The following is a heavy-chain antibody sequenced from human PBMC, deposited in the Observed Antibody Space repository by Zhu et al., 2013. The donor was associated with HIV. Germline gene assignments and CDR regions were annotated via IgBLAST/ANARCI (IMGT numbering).Heavy chain of an antibody. CDR3: ATVIDCVNGVCQAY. D-gene: IGHD2-8*01. CDR2: FNPENGET. Sequence: QVDLVQSGAEVKKPGASVKVSCKVSGSTVTELSMELGAPGSWTGLEWMGGFNPENGETIYAPDFQGRVALTDDTSTNTAYMEVSSLRSEDTAVYYCATVIDCVNGVCQAYWGQGTLVTVSS. J-gene: IGHJ4*02. CDR1: GSTVTELS. V-gene: IGHV1-24*01.